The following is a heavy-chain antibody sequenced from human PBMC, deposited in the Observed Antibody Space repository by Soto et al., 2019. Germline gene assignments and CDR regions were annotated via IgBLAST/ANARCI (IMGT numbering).Heavy chain of an antibody. Sequence: GGSLRLSCAASGFTFSSYAMSWVRQAPGKGLEWVSAISGSGGSTYYADSVKGRFTISRDNSKNTLYLQMNSLRAEDTAVYYCAKGTIVVVPPASLASYWGQGTLVTVSS. CDR2: ISGSGGST. CDR3: AKGTIVVVPPASLASY. J-gene: IGHJ4*02. D-gene: IGHD2-2*01. CDR1: GFTFSSYA. V-gene: IGHV3-23*01.